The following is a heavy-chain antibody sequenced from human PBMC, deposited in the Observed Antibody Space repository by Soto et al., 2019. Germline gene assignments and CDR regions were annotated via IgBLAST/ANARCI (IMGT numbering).Heavy chain of an antibody. V-gene: IGHV3-74*03. CDR3: ATLNSFGSDY. J-gene: IGHJ4*02. D-gene: IGHD5-18*01. CDR1: GFTFSNFW. Sequence: EVQLVESGGGLDQPGGSLRLSCAASGFTFSNFWMHWVRQAPGKGLVWVSRIDSDGSGAMYADSVKGRLTISRDNAKSTLFLQMNSLRAEDTAVYYCATLNSFGSDYWGRGTLATVSS. CDR2: IDSDGSGA.